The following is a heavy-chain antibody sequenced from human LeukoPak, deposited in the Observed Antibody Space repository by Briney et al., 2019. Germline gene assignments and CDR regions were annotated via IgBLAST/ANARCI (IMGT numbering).Heavy chain of an antibody. CDR3: ARDSLSTELRYCERVNWFDP. CDR2: ISAYNGNT. CDR1: GYTFTSYG. J-gene: IGHJ5*02. V-gene: IGHV1-18*01. D-gene: IGHD3-9*01. Sequence: ASVKVSCKASGYTFTSYGISWVRQAPGQGLEWTGWISAYNGNTNYAQKLKGRVTMTTDTSTSTPYMQLRSLRSDDTAVYYCARDSLSTELRYCERVNWFDPWGQGTLVTVSS.